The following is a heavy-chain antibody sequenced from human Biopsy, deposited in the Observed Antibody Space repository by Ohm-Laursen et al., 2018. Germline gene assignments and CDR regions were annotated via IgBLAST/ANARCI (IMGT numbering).Heavy chain of an antibody. Sequence: GSLRLSCAVSGFTFSPYSMNWVRQAPGQGLEWVSSISSSGSFIYFADSVKGRFTISRDNARNSLYLQMNSLRAEDTAVYYCGRGQTVAPGYYGMDVWGQGTTVTVSS. D-gene: IGHD4-17*01. J-gene: IGHJ6*02. CDR3: GRGQTVAPGYYGMDV. V-gene: IGHV3-21*01. CDR1: GFTFSPYS. CDR2: ISSSGSFI.